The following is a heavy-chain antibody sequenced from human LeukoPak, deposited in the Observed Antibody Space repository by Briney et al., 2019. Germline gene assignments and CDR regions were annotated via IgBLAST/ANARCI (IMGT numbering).Heavy chain of an antibody. CDR1: GFPFSSYG. Sequence: GSLRLSCAASGFPFSSYGMHWVRQAPGKGLEWVARLVYDARSDYANSVKGRFSISRDDSKNTLLLDMSNLRVEDTALYYCARDLSAAFDFWGQGVLVTVSS. J-gene: IGHJ4*02. CDR3: ARDLSAAFDF. CDR2: LVYDARS. D-gene: IGHD6-19*01. V-gene: IGHV3-33*01.